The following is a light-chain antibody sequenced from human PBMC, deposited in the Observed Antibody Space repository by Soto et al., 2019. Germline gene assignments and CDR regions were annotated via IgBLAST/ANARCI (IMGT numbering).Light chain of an antibody. V-gene: IGKV3-11*01. J-gene: IGKJ4*01. CDR2: DAS. CDR3: QQRSNWPPRVT. Sequence: EIVLTQSPATLSLSPGERATLSCRASQSVSSYLAWYQQKPGQAPRILIYDASNRTTGIPARFSGSGSGTDFTINISSLEPEDFAVYYCQQRSNWPPRVTLGGGTKVEIK. CDR1: QSVSSY.